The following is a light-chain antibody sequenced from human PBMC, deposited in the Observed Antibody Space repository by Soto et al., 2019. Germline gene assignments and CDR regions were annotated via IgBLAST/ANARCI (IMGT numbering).Light chain of an antibody. CDR3: AAWDDGLNGSWV. V-gene: IGLV1-44*01. CDR1: SSNIGSNT. J-gene: IGLJ3*02. Sequence: QSVLTQPPSASGTPGRRVAISCSGSSSNIGSNTVNWYQQLPGTAPKLLIYSNNQRPSGVPDRFSASKSGTSASLAISGLQSEDEADYYCAAWDDGLNGSWVFGGGTQLTVL. CDR2: SNN.